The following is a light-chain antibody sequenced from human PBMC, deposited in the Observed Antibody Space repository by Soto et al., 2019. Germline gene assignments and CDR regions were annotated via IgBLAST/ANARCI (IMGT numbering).Light chain of an antibody. CDR3: CSYAGSKV. J-gene: IGLJ1*01. CDR2: EGS. CDR1: SSDVGSYNL. Sequence: QSALTQPASVSGSPGQSITISCTGTSSDVGSYNLVSWYQQHPGKAPKLMIYEGSKRPSGVSNRFSGSKSGNTASLTISRLQAEDEADYYCCSYAGSKVFGTGTKLTVL. V-gene: IGLV2-23*01.